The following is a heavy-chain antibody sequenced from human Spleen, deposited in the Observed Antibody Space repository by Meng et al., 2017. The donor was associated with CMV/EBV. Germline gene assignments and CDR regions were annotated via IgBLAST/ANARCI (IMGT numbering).Heavy chain of an antibody. D-gene: IGHD1-14*01. CDR3: ARLPADYFYYGMDV. Sequence: GESLKISCAASGFTFSSYEMNWVRQAPGKGLEWVSYISSSGKTIYYADSVKGRFTMSRNNAKNSLYLQMNSLRAEDTADYYCARLPADYFYYGMDVWGQGTTVTVSS. CDR2: ISSSGKTI. CDR1: GFTFSSYE. J-gene: IGHJ6*02. V-gene: IGHV3-48*03.